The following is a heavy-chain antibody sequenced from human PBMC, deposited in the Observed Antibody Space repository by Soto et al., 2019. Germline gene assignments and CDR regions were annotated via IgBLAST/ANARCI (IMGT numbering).Heavy chain of an antibody. V-gene: IGHV4-59*01. D-gene: IGHD4-17*01. CDR2: IYYSGST. Sequence: PSDTLSLTCTVSGGSISSYYWSWIRQPPGKGLEWIGYIYYSGSTNYNPSLKSRVTISVDTSKNQFSLKLSSVTAADTAVYYCARDGTVTTWGYFDYWGQGTLVTVSS. CDR1: GGSISSYY. J-gene: IGHJ4*02. CDR3: ARDGTVTTWGYFDY.